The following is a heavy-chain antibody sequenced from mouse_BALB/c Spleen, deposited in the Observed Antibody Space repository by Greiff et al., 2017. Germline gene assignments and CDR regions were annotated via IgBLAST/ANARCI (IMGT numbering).Heavy chain of an antibody. CDR3: TRPDGNYRDYYAMDY. CDR2: IRLKSNNYAT. J-gene: IGHJ4*01. Sequence: EVKVEESGGGLVQPGGSMKLSCVASGFTFSNYWMNWVRQSPEKGLEWVAEIRLKSNNYATHYAESVKGRFTISRDDSKSSVYLQMNNLRAEDTGIYYCTRPDGNYRDYYAMDYWGQGTSVTVSS. D-gene: IGHD2-1*01. CDR1: GFTFSNYW. V-gene: IGHV6-6*02.